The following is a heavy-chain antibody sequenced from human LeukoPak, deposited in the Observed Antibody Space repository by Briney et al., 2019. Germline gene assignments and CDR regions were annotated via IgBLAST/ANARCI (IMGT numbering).Heavy chain of an antibody. CDR3: ARGMTTVTSLNGMDV. V-gene: IGHV7-4-1*02. J-gene: IGHJ6*02. CDR1: GYTFTTYA. CDR2: INTNTGNP. Sequence: ASVKVSCKASGYTFTTYAMNWVRQAPGQGLEWMGWINTNTGNPTYAQGFTGRFVFFLDTSVSTAHLQISSLKAEDTAVYYCARGMTTVTSLNGMDVWGQGTTVTVSS. D-gene: IGHD4-17*01.